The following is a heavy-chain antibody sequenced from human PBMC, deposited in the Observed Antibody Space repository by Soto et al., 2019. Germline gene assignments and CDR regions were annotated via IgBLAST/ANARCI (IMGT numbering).Heavy chain of an antibody. J-gene: IGHJ4*02. CDR2: IKSKAAGGTT. CDR3: TTDSPVAGGGPL. Sequence: EVQLVESGGGLVKPGGSLRLSCAASGFTFSEARMNWVRQAPGKGLEWVGRIKSKAAGGTTDYVAPVKGRFTISRDDSTNTLFLQMTSLKTEDTAVYYCTTDSPVAGGGPLWGQGTLVTVSS. CDR1: GFTFSEAR. V-gene: IGHV3-15*07. D-gene: IGHD6-19*01.